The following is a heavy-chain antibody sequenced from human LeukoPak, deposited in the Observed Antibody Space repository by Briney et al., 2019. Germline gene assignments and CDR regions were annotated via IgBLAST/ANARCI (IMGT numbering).Heavy chain of an antibody. CDR2: ISSSSSYI. D-gene: IGHD3-22*01. CDR1: GFTFSSYS. CDR3: ARDEYYYHSSGYYVPLGAFDI. J-gene: IGHJ3*02. Sequence: GGSLRLSCAASGFTFSSYSMNWVRQAPGKGLEWVSSISSSSSYIYYADSVKGRFTISRDNAKNSLYLQMNSLRAEDTAVYYCARDEYYYHSSGYYVPLGAFDIWGQGTMVTVSS. V-gene: IGHV3-21*01.